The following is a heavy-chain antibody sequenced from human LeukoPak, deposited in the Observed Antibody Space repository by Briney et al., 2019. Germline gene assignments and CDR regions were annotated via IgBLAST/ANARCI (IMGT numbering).Heavy chain of an antibody. CDR2: IFHSGST. Sequence: SETLSLICTVSGGSITSVGYFWGWIRQPPGKGLEWIGTIFHSGSTYYNASLKSRVTMYVDPSKNQFSLKLSSATAADTAVYYCARVGSYYFDYWGQGTLVTVSS. J-gene: IGHJ4*02. V-gene: IGHV4-39*07. CDR1: GGSITSVGYF. CDR3: ARVGSYYFDY. D-gene: IGHD1-26*01.